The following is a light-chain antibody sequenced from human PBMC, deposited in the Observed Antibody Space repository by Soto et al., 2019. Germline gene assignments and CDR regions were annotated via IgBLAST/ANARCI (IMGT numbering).Light chain of an antibody. Sequence: QSVLTQPPSVSGTLGQRVTISCTGSSSNIGADYDVHWYQQLPGTAPKRLIYGDNNRPSGVPDRFSGSKSGSSASLAITVLQAEDAADYYRLSYDSIFTKGVFGTGTKVTVL. CDR1: SSNIGADYD. CDR2: GDN. CDR3: LSYDSIFTKGV. V-gene: IGLV1-40*01. J-gene: IGLJ1*01.